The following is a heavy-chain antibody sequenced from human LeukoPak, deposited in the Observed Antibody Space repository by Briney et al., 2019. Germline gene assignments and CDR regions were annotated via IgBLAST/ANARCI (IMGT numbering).Heavy chain of an antibody. J-gene: IGHJ4*02. CDR1: GFTFSSYA. V-gene: IGHV3-23*01. Sequence: GGSLRLSCAASGFTFSSYAMSWVRQAPGKGLGWVSAISGSGGSTYYADSVKGRFTISRDNSKNTLYLQMNSLRAEDTAVYYCAKDPTLYSSGWPDYWGQGTLVTVSS. CDR3: AKDPTLYSSGWPDY. CDR2: ISGSGGST. D-gene: IGHD6-19*01.